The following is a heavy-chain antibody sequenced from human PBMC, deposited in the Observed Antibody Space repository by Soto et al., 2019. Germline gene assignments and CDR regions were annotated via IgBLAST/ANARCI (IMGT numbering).Heavy chain of an antibody. CDR2: ISGTSVYI. CDR3: ATEGALKPSSS. CDR1: GFTFSNYN. J-gene: IGHJ5*02. Sequence: EVQLVESGGGLVKPGGSLRLSCVASGFTFSNYNMNWVRQAPGKGLEWGSHISGTSVYIHYADSVKGRFTNSGENAKNSVYLQIDSLRVEDTAVYYCATEGALKPSSSWGQGALVTVSS. V-gene: IGHV3-21*02.